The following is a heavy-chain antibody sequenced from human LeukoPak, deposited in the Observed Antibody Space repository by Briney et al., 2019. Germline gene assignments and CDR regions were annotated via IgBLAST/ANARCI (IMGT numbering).Heavy chain of an antibody. CDR3: ARGGTALDYFDY. CDR2: VNPNSGGT. CDR1: GYTFTGYY. D-gene: IGHD1-1*01. V-gene: IGHV1-2*04. J-gene: IGHJ4*01. Sequence: ASVKVSCKASGYTFTGYYMHWVRQAPGQGLEWMGWVNPNSGGTNYAQKFQGWVTMTRDTSISAAYMELSRLRSDDTAVYYCARGGTALDYFDYWGQGTLVTVSS.